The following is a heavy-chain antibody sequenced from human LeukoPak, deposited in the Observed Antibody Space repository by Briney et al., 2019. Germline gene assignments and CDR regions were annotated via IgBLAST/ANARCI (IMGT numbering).Heavy chain of an antibody. CDR3: ARGPPYDYVWGSTDEFDP. CDR2: INHSGST. Sequence: PSETLSLTCAVYGGSFSGYYWSWIRQPPGKGLEWIGEINHSGSTNYNPSLKSRVTISVDTSKNQFSLKLSSATAADTAVYYCARGPPYDYVWGSTDEFDPWGQGTLVTVSS. D-gene: IGHD3-16*01. J-gene: IGHJ5*02. CDR1: GGSFSGYY. V-gene: IGHV4-34*01.